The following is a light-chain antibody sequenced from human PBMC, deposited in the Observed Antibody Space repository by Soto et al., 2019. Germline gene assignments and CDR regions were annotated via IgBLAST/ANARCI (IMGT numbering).Light chain of an antibody. Sequence: DIVLTQSPGTLSLSPGERATLSCRASQSVSSSFLAWYQQKPGQAPRLLIYGASRRAPGIPDTFSGSGSGTDFTLTISRLEPEDFAVYYCQQYGSSSLSFGGGTKVDIK. CDR1: QSVSSSF. V-gene: IGKV3-20*01. CDR2: GAS. CDR3: QQYGSSSLS. J-gene: IGKJ4*01.